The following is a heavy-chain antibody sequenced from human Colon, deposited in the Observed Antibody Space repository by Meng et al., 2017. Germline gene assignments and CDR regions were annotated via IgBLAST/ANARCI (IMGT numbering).Heavy chain of an antibody. Sequence: QAQRQEPGPGLVKPSGTLSLTCAVSGDSIRSSNWWSWVRQPPGRGLEWIGEIYHSGSTNYNPSLKNRVSMTVDKSNNEFSLTLSSVTAADTAFYYCARVIYASGNMAHLDYWGQGTLVTVSS. D-gene: IGHD3-10*01. CDR2: IYHSGST. CDR3: ARVIYASGNMAHLDY. J-gene: IGHJ4*02. CDR1: GDSIRSSNW. V-gene: IGHV4-4*02.